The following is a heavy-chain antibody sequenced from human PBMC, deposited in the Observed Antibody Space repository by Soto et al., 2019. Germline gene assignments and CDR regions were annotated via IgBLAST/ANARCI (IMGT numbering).Heavy chain of an antibody. D-gene: IGHD3-10*01. CDR2: VYSGGST. CDR1: GFTVTTNY. Sequence: EVQLVESGGGLVQPGGSLRLSCAASGFTVTTNYMSWVRQPPGKGLEWVSVVYSGGSTYYAESVKGRFTVARDNTKNTLYLQMSSLRAEDTAVYYCARDFSGKNDAFDIWGQGTVVTVSS. CDR3: ARDFSGKNDAFDI. J-gene: IGHJ3*02. V-gene: IGHV3-66*01.